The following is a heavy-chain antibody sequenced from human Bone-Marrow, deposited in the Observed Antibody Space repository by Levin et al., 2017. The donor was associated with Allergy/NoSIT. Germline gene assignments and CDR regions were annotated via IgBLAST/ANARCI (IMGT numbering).Heavy chain of an antibody. CDR1: GFTFSSYA. CDR2: ISGSGGST. Sequence: PGGSLRLSCAASGFTFSSYAMSWVRQAPGKGLEWVSAISGSGGSTYYADSVKGRFTISRDNSKNTLYLQMNSLRAEDTAVFYCAKAGGQLVGAFDIWGQGTMVTVSS. V-gene: IGHV3-23*01. CDR3: AKAGGQLVGAFDI. D-gene: IGHD6-6*01. J-gene: IGHJ3*02.